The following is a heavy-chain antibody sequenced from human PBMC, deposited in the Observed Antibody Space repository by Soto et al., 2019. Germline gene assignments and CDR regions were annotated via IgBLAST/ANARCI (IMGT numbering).Heavy chain of an antibody. CDR3: ARSYYNRSGYAVDP. Sequence: SETLSLTCRVSGGSISDDYWSWIRQPPGKRLEWIGYMYKGGSINYNPSLKSRVTFSVDTSKNQFSLKLSSVTAADTAVYYCARSYYNRSGYAVDPWGQGTLVTVSS. D-gene: IGHD3-22*01. CDR1: GGSISDDY. J-gene: IGHJ5*02. V-gene: IGHV4-4*09. CDR2: MYKGGSI.